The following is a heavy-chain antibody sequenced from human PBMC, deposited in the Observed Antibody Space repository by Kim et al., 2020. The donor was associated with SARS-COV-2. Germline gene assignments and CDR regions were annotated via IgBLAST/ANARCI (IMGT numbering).Heavy chain of an antibody. D-gene: IGHD7-27*01. Sequence: YAYSVKGRFTISRDNYKTTLYLQMSSLRAGDTAVYYCARDLTGVLGYVMDGWGQGTTVTVSS. CDR3: ARDLTGVLGYVMDG. J-gene: IGHJ6*02. V-gene: IGHV3-33*01.